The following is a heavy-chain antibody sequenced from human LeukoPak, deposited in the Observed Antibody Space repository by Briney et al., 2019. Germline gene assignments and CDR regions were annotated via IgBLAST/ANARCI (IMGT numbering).Heavy chain of an antibody. V-gene: IGHV1-2*06. D-gene: IGHD6-19*01. Sequence: AAVKVSCKASGYTFTGYYMHWVRQAPGQGLEWMGRINPNSGGTNYAQKFQGRVTITRDTSISTAYMELSRLRPDDTAVYYCAREQWLENFDYWGQGTLVTVSS. CDR1: GYTFTGYY. CDR2: INPNSGGT. CDR3: AREQWLENFDY. J-gene: IGHJ4*02.